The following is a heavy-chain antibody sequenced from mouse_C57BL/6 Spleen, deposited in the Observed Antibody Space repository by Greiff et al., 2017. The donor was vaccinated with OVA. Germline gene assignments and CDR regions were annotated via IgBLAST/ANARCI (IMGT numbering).Heavy chain of an antibody. J-gene: IGHJ3*01. CDR3: ARTGTRGAWFAY. D-gene: IGHD4-1*01. Sequence: QVQLQQPGTELVKPGASVKLSCKASGYTFTSYWMHWVKQRPGQGLEWIGNINPSNGGTNYNEKFKSKATLTVDKSSSTDYMQLSSLTSEDSAVYYCARTGTRGAWFAYWGQGTLVTVSA. V-gene: IGHV1-53*01. CDR2: INPSNGGT. CDR1: GYTFTSYW.